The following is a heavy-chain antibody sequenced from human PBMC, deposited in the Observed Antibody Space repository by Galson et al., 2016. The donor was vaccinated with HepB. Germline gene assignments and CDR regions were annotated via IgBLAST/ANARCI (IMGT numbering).Heavy chain of an antibody. CDR2: IWYDGSNK. Sequence: SLRLSCAASGFTFSSYGMHWVRQAPGKGLEWVAVIWYDGSNKYYADSVKGRFTISRDNSKNTLYLQMNSLRAEDTAVYYCARDAGDDYVWGTYRPVFDYWGQGTLVAVTS. J-gene: IGHJ4*02. CDR3: ARDAGDDYVWGTYRPVFDY. V-gene: IGHV3-33*01. CDR1: GFTFSSYG. D-gene: IGHD3-16*02.